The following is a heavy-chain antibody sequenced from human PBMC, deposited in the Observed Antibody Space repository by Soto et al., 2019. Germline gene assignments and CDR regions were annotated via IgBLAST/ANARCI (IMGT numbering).Heavy chain of an antibody. Sequence: SETLSLTCTVSGGSISSYYWSWIRQPPGKGLEWIGYIYYSGSTNYNPSLKSRVTISVDTSKNQFSLKLSSVTAADTAMYYCARNYYDSSAYYYRVVDYWGQGTLVTVSS. D-gene: IGHD3-22*01. CDR1: GGSISSYY. CDR2: IYYSGST. J-gene: IGHJ4*02. V-gene: IGHV4-59*01. CDR3: ARNYYDSSAYYYRVVDY.